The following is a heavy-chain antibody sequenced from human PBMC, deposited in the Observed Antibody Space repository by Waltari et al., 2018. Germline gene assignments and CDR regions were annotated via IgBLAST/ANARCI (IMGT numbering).Heavy chain of an antibody. CDR3: ARIRIAAAGADY. V-gene: IGHV4-61*02. J-gene: IGHJ4*02. D-gene: IGHD6-13*01. CDR2: IYTSGST. Sequence: QVQLQESGPGLVKPSQTLSLTCTVSGGSISSGSYYWSWIRQPAGKGLEWIGRIYTSGSTNHNTSRKRRVTISVDTSKNQFSLKLSSVTAADTAVYYCARIRIAAAGADYWGQGTLVTVSS. CDR1: GGSISSGSYY.